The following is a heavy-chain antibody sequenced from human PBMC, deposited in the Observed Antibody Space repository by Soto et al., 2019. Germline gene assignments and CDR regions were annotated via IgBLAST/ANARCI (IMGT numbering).Heavy chain of an antibody. J-gene: IGHJ4*02. V-gene: IGHV3-33*01. D-gene: IGHD3-10*01. CDR2: VRHDVSNI. Sequence: PGGSLRLSCAATGFTLSGYGMHWVLQAPCKGLEWVAVVRHDVSNIYYADSVKGRFTISRDNSKNTLDLQMNSLRAEDTAVYYCVRVGVGSGHFYGFFDYWGQGSLVTVSS. CDR1: GFTLSGYG. CDR3: VRVGVGSGHFYGFFDY.